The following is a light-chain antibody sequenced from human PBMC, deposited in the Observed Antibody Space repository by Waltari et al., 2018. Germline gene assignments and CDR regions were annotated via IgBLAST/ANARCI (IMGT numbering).Light chain of an antibody. CDR3: CSYAGSSTFVV. CDR2: EVS. V-gene: IGLV2-23*02. Sequence: QSALTQPASVSGSPGQPITISCTGTSNDVGSYNLVSWYQQDPGKAPKLMIYEVSKRPSGVSNRFSGSKSGNTASLTISGLQAEDEADYYCCSYAGSSTFVVFDGGTKLTVL. J-gene: IGLJ2*01. CDR1: SNDVGSYNL.